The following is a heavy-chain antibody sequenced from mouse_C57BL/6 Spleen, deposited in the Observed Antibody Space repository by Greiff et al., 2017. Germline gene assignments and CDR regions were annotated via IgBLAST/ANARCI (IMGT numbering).Heavy chain of an antibody. J-gene: IGHJ4*01. Sequence: VQLQQSGAELARPGASVKMSCKASGYTFTSYTMHWVKQRPGQGLEWIGYINPSSGDTKYNQKVKDKATLTADKSSSTAYMQLSSLTSEDSAVYYCARSDYGSSPWAMDYWGQGTSVTVSS. D-gene: IGHD1-1*01. CDR1: GYTFTSYT. CDR3: ARSDYGSSPWAMDY. V-gene: IGHV1-4*01. CDR2: INPSSGDT.